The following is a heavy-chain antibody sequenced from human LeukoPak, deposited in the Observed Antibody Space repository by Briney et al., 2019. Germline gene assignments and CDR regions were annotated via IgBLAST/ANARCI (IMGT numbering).Heavy chain of an antibody. D-gene: IGHD1-26*01. J-gene: IGHJ3*02. CDR3: AKHLLVGGTRGAYAFDI. V-gene: IGHV3-23*01. Sequence: PGGSLRLSCAASGFTFSNYAMSWVRQAPGKGLEWVSLISGITTNTYYADSVKGRFTISRDNSKNTLDLQMNSLGAEDTAGYYCAKHLLVGGTRGAYAFDIWGRGTMVTVSS. CDR1: GFTFSNYA. CDR2: ISGITTNT.